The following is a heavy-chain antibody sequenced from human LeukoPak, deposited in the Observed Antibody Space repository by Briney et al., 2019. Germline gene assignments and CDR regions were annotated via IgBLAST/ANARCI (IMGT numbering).Heavy chain of an antibody. V-gene: IGHV4-34*01. CDR2: INHSGST. CDR1: GGSFSSYY. J-gene: IGHJ5*02. Sequence: PSETLSLTCAVYGGSFSSYYWSWIRQPPGKGLEWIGEINHSGSTNYNPSLKSRVTISVDTSKNQFSLKLSSVTAADTAVYYCARSLVLELNPWGQGTLVTVSS. D-gene: IGHD1-7*01. CDR3: ARSLVLELNP.